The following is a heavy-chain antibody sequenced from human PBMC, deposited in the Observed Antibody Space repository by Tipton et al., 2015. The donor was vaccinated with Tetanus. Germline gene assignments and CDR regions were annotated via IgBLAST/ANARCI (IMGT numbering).Heavy chain of an antibody. Sequence: QVQLVQSGAEVKKPGASVKISCTASGFAFTYYALHWVRQAPGQGLEWVAWINAGSGNTKYAQRFQGRVTVTRDSSANSVQMELASLRSEDTAVYYCARSRSILGWDFDLWGQGSLVIVSS. V-gene: IGHV1-3*01. J-gene: IGHJ4*02. CDR1: GFAFTYYA. CDR3: ARSRSILGWDFDL. CDR2: INAGSGNT. D-gene: IGHD3-3*01.